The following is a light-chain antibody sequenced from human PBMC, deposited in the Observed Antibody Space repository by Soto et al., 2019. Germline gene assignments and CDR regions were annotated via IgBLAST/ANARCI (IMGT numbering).Light chain of an antibody. J-gene: IGKJ3*01. CDR3: MQSADLPLT. V-gene: IGKV2D-29*02. CDR1: QSLVGSDRKTD. CDR2: EVS. Sequence: DIVMTQAPPSLSVTPGRPASISCKSNQSLVGSDRKTDLSWYVQKAGQSPQLLIYEVSKRFPGVRERFTGIGSATDFTLTISRVEAEDVGIYYCMQSADLPLTFGPGTRVDI.